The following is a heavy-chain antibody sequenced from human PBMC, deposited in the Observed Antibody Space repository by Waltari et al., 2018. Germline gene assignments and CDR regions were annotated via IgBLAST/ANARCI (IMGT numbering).Heavy chain of an antibody. D-gene: IGHD1-26*01. CDR2: IYHSGST. CDR3: ATMGATSDY. Sequence: QVQLQESGPGLVKPSETLSLTCAVSGYSISSGYYWGWIRQPPGKGLEGIGSIYHSGSTYYNPSLKSRVTISVDTSKNQFSLKLSSVTAADTAVYYCATMGATSDYWGQGTLVTVSS. CDR1: GYSISSGYY. V-gene: IGHV4-38-2*01. J-gene: IGHJ4*02.